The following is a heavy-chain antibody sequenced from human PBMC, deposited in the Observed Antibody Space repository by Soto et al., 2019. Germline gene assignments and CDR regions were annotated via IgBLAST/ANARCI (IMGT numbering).Heavy chain of an antibody. D-gene: IGHD3-3*01. CDR1: GFTFSSYW. V-gene: IGHV3-7*01. CDR3: ARGSHYDFWSGYSPPSFDY. Sequence: PVGSLRLSCAASGFTFSSYWMSWVRQAPGKGLEWVANIKQDGSEKYYVDSVKGRFTISRDNAKNSLYLQMNSLRAEDTAVYYCARGSHYDFWSGYSPPSFDYWGQGTLV. CDR2: IKQDGSEK. J-gene: IGHJ4*02.